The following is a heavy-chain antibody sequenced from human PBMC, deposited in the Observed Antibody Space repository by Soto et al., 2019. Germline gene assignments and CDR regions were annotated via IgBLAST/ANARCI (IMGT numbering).Heavy chain of an antibody. D-gene: IGHD3-3*01. CDR1: GYTFTSYD. Sequence: ASVKVSCKASGYTFTSYDINWVRQATGQGLEWMGWMNPNSGNTGYAQKFQGRVTMTRNTSISTAYVEPSSLRSEDTAVYYCATRKRSTYYDFWSGYPPGWYYYYGMDVWGQGTTVTVSS. V-gene: IGHV1-8*01. J-gene: IGHJ6*02. CDR3: ATRKRSTYYDFWSGYPPGWYYYYGMDV. CDR2: MNPNSGNT.